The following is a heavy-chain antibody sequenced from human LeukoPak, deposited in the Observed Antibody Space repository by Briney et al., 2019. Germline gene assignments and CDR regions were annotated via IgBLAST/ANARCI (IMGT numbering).Heavy chain of an antibody. CDR2: ISGRGGST. J-gene: IGHJ4*02. Sequence: PGASLGLFSAASGFTFSSYAMSWIRQAPGNGLELVSAISGRGGSTYYADSVQGRFIISRDNSKNTLYLQMNSLSAEDTAVYYCAKGGSWGQGTLVTVSS. CDR3: AKGGS. D-gene: IGHD5-12*01. CDR1: GFTFSSYA. V-gene: IGHV3-23*01.